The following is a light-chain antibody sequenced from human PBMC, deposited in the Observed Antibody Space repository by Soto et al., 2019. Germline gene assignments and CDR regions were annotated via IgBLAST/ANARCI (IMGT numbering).Light chain of an antibody. CDR2: EVN. CDR1: RSDVGGYNY. Sequence: QSVLTQPPSASGSPGQSVTISCTGTRSDVGGYNYVSWYQLRPGKVPKLIIYEVNKRPSGVPDRFSGSKSGNTASLTVSGLQPEDEADYFCSSYTGSNVIFGGGTKLTVL. V-gene: IGLV2-8*01. CDR3: SSYTGSNVI. J-gene: IGLJ2*01.